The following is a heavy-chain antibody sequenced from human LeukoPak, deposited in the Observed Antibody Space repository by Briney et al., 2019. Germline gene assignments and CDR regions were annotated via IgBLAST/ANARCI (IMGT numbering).Heavy chain of an antibody. CDR2: ISYDGSNK. CDR3: ARDDAPNMITFGGVIGLFDY. Sequence: PGRSLRLSCAASGFTFNSYAMHWVRQAPGKGLEWVAVISYDGSNKYYADSVKGRFTISRDNSKNTLYLQMNSLRAEDTAVYYCARDDAPNMITFGGVIGLFDYWGQGTLVTVSS. CDR1: GFTFNSYA. V-gene: IGHV3-30*04. D-gene: IGHD3-16*02. J-gene: IGHJ4*02.